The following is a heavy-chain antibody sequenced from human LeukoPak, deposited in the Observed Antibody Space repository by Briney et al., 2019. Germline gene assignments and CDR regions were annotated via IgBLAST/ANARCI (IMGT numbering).Heavy chain of an antibody. CDR1: GFTFSYAW. CDR2: IKGKIDLGTT. J-gene: IGHJ3*02. V-gene: IGHV3-15*01. CDR3: TTEGGGYSSSWYDAFDI. D-gene: IGHD6-13*01. Sequence: PGGSLRLSCAASGFTFSYAWMTWVRQAPGKGLEWVGRIKGKIDLGTTDYAAPVKGRFTISRDDSKNTLYLQMNSLKPEDTAVYYCTTEGGGYSSSWYDAFDIWGQGTMVTVSS.